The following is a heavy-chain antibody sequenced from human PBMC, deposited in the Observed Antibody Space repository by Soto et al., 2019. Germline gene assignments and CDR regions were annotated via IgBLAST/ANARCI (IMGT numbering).Heavy chain of an antibody. Sequence: SETLSLTCAVYGGSFSGYYWSWIRQPPGKGLEWIGEINHSGSTNYNPSLKSRVPISVDTAKNQFSLKLSSVTAADTAVYYCARGARRHIVVVTAIPNWFDPWGQGTLVTVSS. CDR3: ARGARRHIVVVTAIPNWFDP. D-gene: IGHD2-21*02. J-gene: IGHJ5*02. V-gene: IGHV4-34*01. CDR2: INHSGST. CDR1: GGSFSGYY.